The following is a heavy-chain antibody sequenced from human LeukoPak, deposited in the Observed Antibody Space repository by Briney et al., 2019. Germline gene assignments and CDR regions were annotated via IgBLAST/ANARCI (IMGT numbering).Heavy chain of an antibody. CDR2: INHSGST. CDR1: GGSFSGYY. CDR3: ASGIAAAALASTPWFDP. D-gene: IGHD6-13*01. J-gene: IGHJ5*02. V-gene: IGHV4-34*01. Sequence: PSETLSLTCAVYGGSFSGYYWSWIRQPPGKGLEWIGEINHSGSTNYNPSLKSRVTISVDTSKNQFSLKLSSVTAADTAVYYCASGIAAAALASTPWFDPWGQGTLVTVSS.